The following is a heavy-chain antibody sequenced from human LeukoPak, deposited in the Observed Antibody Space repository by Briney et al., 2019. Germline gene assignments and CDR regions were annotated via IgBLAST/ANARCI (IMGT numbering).Heavy chain of an antibody. CDR1: RGSSTGYY. CDR2: INHSGST. V-gene: IGHV4-34*01. D-gene: IGHD6-13*01. Sequence: SETLSLTCAVYRGSSTGYYWSWIRHPPGKGLEWSGEINHSGSTNYNPSLKSRVTISVETSKTQFSLKLSSVSAAETAVYYCARWRERYSRARPEGLAARYYGMDVWGKGTTVTVSS. J-gene: IGHJ6*04. CDR3: ARWRERYSRARPEGLAARYYGMDV.